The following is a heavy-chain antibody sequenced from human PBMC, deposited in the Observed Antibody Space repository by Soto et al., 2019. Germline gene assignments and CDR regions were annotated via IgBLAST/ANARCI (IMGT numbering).Heavy chain of an antibody. Sequence: QVQLQESSTGLVKPSQTLSLTCTVSGDSFSSGDYKWSWIRQPPGKGLEWIGYTYYSGYTYNNPSLKSRLTMSVDTSKNQFSLKLRSVTAADTAVYYDYWGQGTLVTVS. CDR3: Y. CDR1: GDSFSSGDYK. CDR2: TYYSGYT. J-gene: IGHJ4*02. V-gene: IGHV4-30-4*01.